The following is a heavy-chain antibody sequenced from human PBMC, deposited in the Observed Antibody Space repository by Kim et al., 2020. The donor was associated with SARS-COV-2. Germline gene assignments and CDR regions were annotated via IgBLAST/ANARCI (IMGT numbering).Heavy chain of an antibody. CDR3: AHSSIAARTNFDY. J-gene: IGHJ4*02. CDR2: IYYSGST. V-gene: IGHV4-39*01. CDR1: GGSISSSSYY. D-gene: IGHD6-6*01. Sequence: SETLSLTCTVSGGSISSSSYYWGWIRQPPGKGLEWIGSIYYSGSTYYNPSLKSRVTISVDTSKNQFSLKLSSVTAADTAVYYCAHSSIAARTNFDYWGQGTLVTVSS.